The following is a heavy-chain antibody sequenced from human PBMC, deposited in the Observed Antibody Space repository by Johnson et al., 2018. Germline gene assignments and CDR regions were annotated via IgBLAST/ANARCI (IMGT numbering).Heavy chain of an antibody. V-gene: IGHV3-23*04. CDR2: ISGRGGSR. CDR1: GFTFSNYA. Sequence: VQLVESGGGLVQPGGSLRLSCAASGFTFSNYAMNWVRQAPGKGLEWVSSISGRGGSRYYADSVKGRFTISRENSENTRYLQINSLRAEETAVYYCARGQHGDGYSFFDYWGQGTLVTVSS. D-gene: IGHD5-24*01. CDR3: ARGQHGDGYSFFDY. J-gene: IGHJ4*02.